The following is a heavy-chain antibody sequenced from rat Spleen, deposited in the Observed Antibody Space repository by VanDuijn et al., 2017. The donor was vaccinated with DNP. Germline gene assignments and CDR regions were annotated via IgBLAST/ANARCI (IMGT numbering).Heavy chain of an antibody. CDR2: ISYSGST. V-gene: IGHV3-1*01. CDR1: GFSITSNY. D-gene: IGHD1-12*02. Sequence: EVQLQESGPGLVKPSQSLSLTCSVTGFSITSNYWGWIRKFPGNKMEWMGYISYSGSTGHNPSLKSRISITRDTSKNQFFLQLNSVTTEDTATYYCARAYYDGTYYPNWYFDFWGPGTTVTVSS. J-gene: IGHJ1*01. CDR3: ARAYYDGTYYPNWYFDF.